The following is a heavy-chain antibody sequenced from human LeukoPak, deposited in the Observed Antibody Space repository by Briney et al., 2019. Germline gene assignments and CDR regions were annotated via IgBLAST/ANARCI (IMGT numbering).Heavy chain of an antibody. CDR1: GFTFSSYA. D-gene: IGHD1-26*01. J-gene: IGHJ4*02. CDR2: ISYDGSNK. CDR3: AKCLVGATGGFDY. Sequence: GGSLRLSCAASGFTFSSYAMHWVRQAPGKGLEWVAVISYDGSNKYYADSVKGRFTISRDNSKNTLYLQMNSLRAEDTAVYYCAKCLVGATGGFDYWGQGTLVTVSS. V-gene: IGHV3-30-3*02.